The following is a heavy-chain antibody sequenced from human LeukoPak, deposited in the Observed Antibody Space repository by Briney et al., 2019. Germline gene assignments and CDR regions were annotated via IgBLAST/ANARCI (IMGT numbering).Heavy chain of an antibody. V-gene: IGHV4-59*01. CDR2: IHYSGST. D-gene: IGHD3-10*01. CDR1: GGSISSYY. CDR3: AREGYYGSGYYFDY. Sequence: SETLSLTCTVSGGSISSYYWTWIRQPPGKGLEWIGYIHYSGSTNYNPSLKSRVTISVDTSKNQFSLKLSFVTAADTAVYYCAREGYYGSGYYFDYWGQGTLVTVSS. J-gene: IGHJ4*02.